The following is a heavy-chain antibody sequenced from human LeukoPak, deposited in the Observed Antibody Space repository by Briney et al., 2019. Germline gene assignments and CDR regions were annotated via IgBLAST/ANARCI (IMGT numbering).Heavy chain of an antibody. Sequence: PGGSLRLSCAASGFTVSSNYMSWVRQAPGKGLEWVSVIYSGGSTYYADSVKGRFTISRDNSKNTLYLQMNSLRSEDTAAYYCAREGGVVVADSWYFDLWRRGTLVTVSS. CDR3: AREGGVVVADSWYFDL. CDR2: IYSGGST. V-gene: IGHV3-53*01. CDR1: GFTVSSNY. J-gene: IGHJ2*01. D-gene: IGHD3-22*01.